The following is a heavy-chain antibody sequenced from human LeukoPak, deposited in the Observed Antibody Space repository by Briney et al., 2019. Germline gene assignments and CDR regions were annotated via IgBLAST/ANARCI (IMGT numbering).Heavy chain of an antibody. J-gene: IGHJ4*02. CDR3: ARHTLELRHAFDY. V-gene: IGHV5-51*01. CDR1: GYIYTTYW. D-gene: IGHD1-7*01. CDR2: IYPGDSDT. Sequence: GESLKISCKGSGYIYTTYWIGWVRQMPGKGLEWMGIIYPGDSDTRYSPSFQGQVTISADKSISTAYLQWSSLKASDTAMYYCARHTLELRHAFDYWGQGTLVTVSS.